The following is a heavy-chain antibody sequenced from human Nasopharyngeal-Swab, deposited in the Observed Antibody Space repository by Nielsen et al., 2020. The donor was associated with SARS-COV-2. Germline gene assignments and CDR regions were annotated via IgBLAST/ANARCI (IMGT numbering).Heavy chain of an antibody. J-gene: IGHJ4*02. Sequence: GGSLRLSCEASGGTFPTSGISWVRQAPGQGLEWMGGIVPALGLPNYAQKFRGRVTISADRSTTTSYLELSSLRSEDTAIYYCAREGEYGAYDAPDYWGQGTLVTVSS. CDR2: IVPALGLP. CDR1: GGTFPTSG. V-gene: IGHV1-69*10. D-gene: IGHD5-12*01. CDR3: AREGEYGAYDAPDY.